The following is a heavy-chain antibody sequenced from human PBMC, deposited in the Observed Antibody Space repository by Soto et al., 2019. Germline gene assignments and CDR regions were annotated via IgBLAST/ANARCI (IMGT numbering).Heavy chain of an antibody. CDR1: GGSISSGGYY. CDR3: ARDFYCSGGSCYSGAPT. Sequence: SETLSLTCTVSGGSISSGGYYWSWIRQHPGKGLEWIGYVYYSGSTYYNPSLKSRVTISVDTSKNQFSLKLSSVTAADTAVYYCARDFYCSGGSCYSGAPTWGQGTLVTVSS. CDR2: VYYSGST. V-gene: IGHV4-31*03. D-gene: IGHD2-15*01. J-gene: IGHJ5*02.